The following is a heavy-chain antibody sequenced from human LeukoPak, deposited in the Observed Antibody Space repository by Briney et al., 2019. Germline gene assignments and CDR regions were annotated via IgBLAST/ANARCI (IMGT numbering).Heavy chain of an antibody. CDR3: ARDRGYCSSASCAYDAFDI. D-gene: IGHD2-2*03. CDR2: IYHSGSS. J-gene: IGHJ3*02. Sequence: SETLSLTCSVSGDSISGDTYYWGWIRQPPGKGLEWIGSIYHSGSSHYSPSLKSRVTISIDTSRNQFSLILSSLTAADTAVYYCARDRGYCSSASCAYDAFDIWGQGTMVTVSS. CDR1: GDSISGDTYY. V-gene: IGHV4-39*07.